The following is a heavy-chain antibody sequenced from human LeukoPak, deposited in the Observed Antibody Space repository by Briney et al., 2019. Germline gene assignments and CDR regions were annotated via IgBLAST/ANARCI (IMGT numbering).Heavy chain of an antibody. V-gene: IGHV4-34*01. CDR2: INDGGSA. Sequence: SEKVSLTCAVYGGSFSNYYWSWIRQPPGKGLEWIGEINDGGSAYYNPSLKSRVTMSVDTSNHQFSLKLNSMSAAYTAVYYCAKGHSASNYAYFDSWGQGTLVTVST. CDR1: GGSFSNYY. J-gene: IGHJ4*02. D-gene: IGHD1-26*01. CDR3: AKGHSASNYAYFDS.